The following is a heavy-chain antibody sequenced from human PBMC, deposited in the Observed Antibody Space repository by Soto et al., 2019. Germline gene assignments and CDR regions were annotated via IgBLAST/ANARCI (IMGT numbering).Heavy chain of an antibody. D-gene: IGHD3-22*01. CDR3: ARSGDSSGYYYAHYFDY. Sequence: QVQLVESGGGVVQPGRSLRLSCAASGFTFSSYAMHWVRQAPGKGLEWVAVISYDGSNKYYADSVKGRFTISRDNSKNTLYLQMNSLRAEDTAVYYCARSGDSSGYYYAHYFDYWGQGTLVTVSS. V-gene: IGHV3-30-3*01. J-gene: IGHJ4*02. CDR2: ISYDGSNK. CDR1: GFTFSSYA.